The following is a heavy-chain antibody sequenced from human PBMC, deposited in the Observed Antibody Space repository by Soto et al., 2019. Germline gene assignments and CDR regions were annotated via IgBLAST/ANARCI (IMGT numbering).Heavy chain of an antibody. CDR1: GYTFTSYA. V-gene: IGHV1-3*01. CDR3: AKGSRYYYYYGMDV. Sequence: ASVKVSCKASGYTFTSYAMHWVRQAPGQRLEWMGWINADNGNTKYSQKLQGRVTMTTDTSTSTAYMELRSLRSDDTAVYYCAKGSRYYYYYGMDVWGQGTTVTVSS. CDR2: INADNGNT. J-gene: IGHJ6*02.